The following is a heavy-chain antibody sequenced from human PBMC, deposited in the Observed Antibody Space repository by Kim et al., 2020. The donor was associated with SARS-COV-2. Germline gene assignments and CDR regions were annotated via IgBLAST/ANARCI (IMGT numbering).Heavy chain of an antibody. Sequence: GESLKISCKGSGYSFSSYWINWVRLMPGKGLEWMGRIDPSESDTNYGQSFQGHVTFSADTSINTAYLHWTSLRDSDTAMYFCVAPRVVRGVVITFGQWGQGTLVTVSS. CDR1: GYSFSSYW. V-gene: IGHV5-10-1*01. D-gene: IGHD3-10*01. J-gene: IGHJ4*02. CDR2: IDPSESDT. CDR3: VAPRVVRGVVITFGQ.